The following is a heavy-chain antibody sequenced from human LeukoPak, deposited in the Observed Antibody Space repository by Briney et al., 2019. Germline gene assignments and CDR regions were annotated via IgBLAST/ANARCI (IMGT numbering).Heavy chain of an antibody. CDR3: ARRSGSYDY. CDR2: IKQDGSEK. D-gene: IGHD1-26*01. CDR1: GFTFSSDW. Sequence: GGSLRLSCAASGFTFSSDWMGWVRQAPGKGLEWVANIKQDGSEKYYVDSVKGRFTISRDNAKNSLYLQMNSLRAEDTTVYYCARRSGSYDYWGQGTLWTVSS. V-gene: IGHV3-7*01. J-gene: IGHJ4*02.